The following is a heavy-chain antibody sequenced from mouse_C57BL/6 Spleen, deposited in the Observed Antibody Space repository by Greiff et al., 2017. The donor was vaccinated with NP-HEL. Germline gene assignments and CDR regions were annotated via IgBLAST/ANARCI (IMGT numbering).Heavy chain of an antibody. CDR3: TRKGNWGLYYAMDY. Sequence: QVQLLQSGAELVRPGASVTLSCKASGYTFTDYEMHWVKQTPVHGLEWIGAIDPETGGTAYNQKFKGKAILTADKSSSTAYMELRSLTSEDSAVYYCTRKGNWGLYYAMDYWGQGTSVTVSS. J-gene: IGHJ4*01. V-gene: IGHV1-15*01. CDR2: IDPETGGT. D-gene: IGHD4-1*01. CDR1: GYTFTDYE.